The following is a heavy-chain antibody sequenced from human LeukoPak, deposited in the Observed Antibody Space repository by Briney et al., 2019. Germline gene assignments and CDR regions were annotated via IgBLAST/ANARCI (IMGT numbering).Heavy chain of an antibody. V-gene: IGHV3-7*01. CDR2: IKQDGSEK. J-gene: IGHJ4*02. CDR1: GLTFSNYW. Sequence: GGSLRPSCAASGLTFSNYWMSWVRQAPGKGLEWVANIKQDGSEKYYVDSVKGRFTISRDNAKNSLYLQMNSLRAEDTAVYYCARDPYAYDILTGRLWGQGTLVTVSS. D-gene: IGHD3-9*01. CDR3: ARDPYAYDILTGRL.